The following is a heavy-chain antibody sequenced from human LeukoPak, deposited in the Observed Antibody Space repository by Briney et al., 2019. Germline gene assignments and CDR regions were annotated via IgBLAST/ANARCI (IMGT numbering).Heavy chain of an antibody. CDR2: ISSRGTTT. J-gene: IGHJ4*02. CDR1: GFTFSSYE. V-gene: IGHV3-48*03. D-gene: IGHD6-6*01. CDR3: ARLYSSSSGVRASDY. Sequence: GGSLRLSCAASGFTFSSYEMNWVRQAPGKGLEWVSYISSRGTTTYYADSVKGRFTISRDDAKNSLYLHMNSLRVEDTAVYYCARLYSSSSGVRASDYWGEGTLVTVSS.